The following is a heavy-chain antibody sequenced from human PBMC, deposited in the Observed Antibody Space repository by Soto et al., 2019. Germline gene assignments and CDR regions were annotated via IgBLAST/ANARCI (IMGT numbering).Heavy chain of an antibody. CDR1: GYTFTSYY. CDR3: ARVGSSSWYLGGMDV. D-gene: IGHD6-13*01. Sequence: ASVKVSCKASGYTFTSYYMHWVRQAPGQGLEWMGIINPSGGSTSYAQKFQGRVTMTRDTSTSTVYMELSSLRSEDTAVYYCARVGSSSWYLGGMDVWGQGTTGTVSS. V-gene: IGHV1-46*01. CDR2: INPSGGST. J-gene: IGHJ6*02.